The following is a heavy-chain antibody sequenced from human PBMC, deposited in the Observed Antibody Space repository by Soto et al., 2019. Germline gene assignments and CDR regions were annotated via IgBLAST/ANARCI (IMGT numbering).Heavy chain of an antibody. D-gene: IGHD6-13*01. J-gene: IGHJ4*02. CDR1: GGTLKNSA. V-gene: IGHV1-69*13. CDR2: IIPVFGPA. Sequence: ASVKVSCKASGGTLKNSAISWVRQAPGQGLEWMGGIIPVFGPALYTQKFQGRVTITADESTNTAFLDVSSLRSEGTAVYYCGRGGSWAKVDSWGPGTLVTAPQ. CDR3: GRGGSWAKVDS.